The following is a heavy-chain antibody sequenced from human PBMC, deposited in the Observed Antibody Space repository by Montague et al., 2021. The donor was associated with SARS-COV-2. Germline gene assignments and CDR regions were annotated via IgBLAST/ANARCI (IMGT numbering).Heavy chain of an antibody. Sequence: SETLSLTCTVSGGSISSSSYYWGWIRQPPGKGLEWIGSIYYSGGTXYXXXXKXRVTISVDTSKNQFSLKLSSVTAADTAVYYCARQGSGSYYNWFDPWGQGTLVTVSS. CDR2: IYYSGGT. CDR3: ARQGSGSYYNWFDP. CDR1: GGSISSSSYY. V-gene: IGHV4-39*01. J-gene: IGHJ5*02. D-gene: IGHD1-26*01.